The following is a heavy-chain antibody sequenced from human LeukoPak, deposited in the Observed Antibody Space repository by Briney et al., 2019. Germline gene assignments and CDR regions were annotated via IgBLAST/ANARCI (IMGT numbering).Heavy chain of an antibody. CDR2: IYSGGST. V-gene: IGHV3-53*01. CDR3: ARNKRYFDY. J-gene: IGHJ4*02. Sequence: GGSLTLSCAASGFTVSSNYMSWVRQAPGKGLEWVSVIYSGGSTYYADSVKGRFTISRDNSKNTLYLQMNSLRAEDTAVYYCARNKRYFDYWGQGTLVTVSS. CDR1: GFTVSSNY.